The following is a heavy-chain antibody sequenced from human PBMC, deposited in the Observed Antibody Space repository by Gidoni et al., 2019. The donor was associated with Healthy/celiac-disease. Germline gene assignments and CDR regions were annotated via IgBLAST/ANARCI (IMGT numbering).Heavy chain of an antibody. Sequence: QVQLVQSGAEVKKPGASVKVSCKASGYTFTGYYMHWVGTAPVQGLEWMGWVNPNSGGTNDAQKFQGRVTMTRDTSISTAYMELSRLRSDDTAVYYCASSIAAAGKPPGYWGQGTLVTVSS. D-gene: IGHD6-13*01. CDR1: GYTFTGYY. V-gene: IGHV1-2*02. CDR3: ASSIAAAGKPPGY. J-gene: IGHJ4*02. CDR2: VNPNSGGT.